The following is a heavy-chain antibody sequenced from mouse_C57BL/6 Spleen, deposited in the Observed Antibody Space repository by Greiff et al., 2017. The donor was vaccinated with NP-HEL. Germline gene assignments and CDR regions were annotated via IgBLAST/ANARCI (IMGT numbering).Heavy chain of an antibody. J-gene: IGHJ3*01. V-gene: IGHV1-64*01. CDR3: ANSNYYGPFAY. D-gene: IGHD2-5*01. Sequence: VKLMESGAELVKPGASVKLSCKASGYTFTSYWMHWVKQRPGQGLEWIGMIHPNSGSTNYNEKFKSKATLTVDKSSSTAYMQLSSLTSEDSAVYYCANSNYYGPFAYWGQGTLVTVSA. CDR2: IHPNSGST. CDR1: GYTFTSYW.